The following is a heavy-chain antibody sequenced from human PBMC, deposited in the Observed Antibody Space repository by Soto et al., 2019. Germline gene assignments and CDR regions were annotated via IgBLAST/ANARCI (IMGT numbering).Heavy chain of an antibody. CDR3: SRVGCSNSKCYTRGMDV. CDR2: IYSDGTT. CDR1: GGSISGYY. J-gene: IGHJ6*02. Sequence: SETLSRTCTVSGGSISGYYWSWVRQPAGKGLEWVGRIYSDGTTNYSPSLKSRVTMSLDTSKDQFSLHLNSVTAADTAVYYCSRVGCSNSKCYTRGMDVWGQGTTVTVSS. D-gene: IGHD2-2*01. V-gene: IGHV4-4*07.